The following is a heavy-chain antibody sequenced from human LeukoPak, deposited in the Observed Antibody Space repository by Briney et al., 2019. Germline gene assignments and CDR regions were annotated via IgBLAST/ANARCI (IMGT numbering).Heavy chain of an antibody. CDR1: GFTFDDYA. V-gene: IGHV3-9*01. Sequence: GGSLRLSCAASGFTFDDYAMHWVRQVPGKGLEWVSGISWNSGSIGYADSVKGRFTISRDNAKNSLYLQMNSLRDEDTAVYYCAKTGERDYWGRGTLVTVSS. J-gene: IGHJ4*02. CDR3: AKTGERDY. CDR2: ISWNSGSI. D-gene: IGHD7-27*01.